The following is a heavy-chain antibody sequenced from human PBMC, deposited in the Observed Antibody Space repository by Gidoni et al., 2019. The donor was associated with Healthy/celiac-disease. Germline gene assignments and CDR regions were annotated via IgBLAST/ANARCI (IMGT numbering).Heavy chain of an antibody. Sequence: EVQLVESGGGLVLPGGSLRLSCAASGFSFSIYWLHWVRQAPWKGLVWVSRINRDGGSTSYADSVKGRFTISRDNAKNTLYLQMNSLRAEDTAVYYCARESGDLAYFDYWGQGTLVTVSS. V-gene: IGHV3-74*01. CDR1: GFSFSIYW. J-gene: IGHJ4*02. CDR2: INRDGGST. CDR3: ARESGDLAYFDY. D-gene: IGHD4-17*01.